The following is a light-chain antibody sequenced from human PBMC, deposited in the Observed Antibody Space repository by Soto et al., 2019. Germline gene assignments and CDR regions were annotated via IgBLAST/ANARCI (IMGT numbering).Light chain of an antibody. CDR3: QQSYSTAGIT. Sequence: DIQMTQSPSSLSASVGDRVTITCRASQSISSYLNWYQQKPGKAPKLLIYAASSLQSGVPSRFSGSGSGTDFTITISSLQPEDFATYYCQQSYSTAGITFGQGTRLEIK. V-gene: IGKV1-39*01. CDR1: QSISSY. CDR2: AAS. J-gene: IGKJ5*01.